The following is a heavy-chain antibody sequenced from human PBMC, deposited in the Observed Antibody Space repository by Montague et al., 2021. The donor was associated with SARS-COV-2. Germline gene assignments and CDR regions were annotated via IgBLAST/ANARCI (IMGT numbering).Heavy chain of an antibody. Sequence: SLRLSCAASGFTFSSYEMNWVRQAPGKGLEWVSYISSSGSTIYYADSVKGRFTISRDNAKNSLYLQMNSLRAEDTAVYYCVSTSGDIVVLVAAYYGMDVWGQGTTVTVSS. V-gene: IGHV3-48*03. CDR3: VSTSGDIVVLVAAYYGMDV. D-gene: IGHD2-15*01. CDR1: GFTFSSYE. CDR2: ISSSGSTI. J-gene: IGHJ6*02.